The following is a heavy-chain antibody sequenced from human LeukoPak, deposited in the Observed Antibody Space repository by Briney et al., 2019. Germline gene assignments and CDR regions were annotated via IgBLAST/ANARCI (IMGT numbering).Heavy chain of an antibody. D-gene: IGHD2-15*01. CDR3: ARGFRAGSGHKIPPGY. Sequence: ASVKVSCKASGYTFTSYYMHWVRQAPGQGLEWMGIINPSGGSTSYAQKFQGRVTMPRDTSTSTVYMELSSLRSEDPAVYYCARGFRAGSGHKIPPGYWGQGTLVTVSS. V-gene: IGHV1-46*01. CDR1: GYTFTSYY. CDR2: INPSGGST. J-gene: IGHJ4*02.